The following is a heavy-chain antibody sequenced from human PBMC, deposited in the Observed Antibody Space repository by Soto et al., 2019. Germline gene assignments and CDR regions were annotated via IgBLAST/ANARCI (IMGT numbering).Heavy chain of an antibody. J-gene: IGHJ4*02. D-gene: IGHD2-8*01. Sequence: GGSLRLSCAASGFTFSSYSMNWVRQAPGKGLEWVSSISSSSSYIYYADSLKGRFTISRDNAKNSLYLQMNSLRAEDTAVYYCARGYCTLGVCYYYFDYWGQGTLVTVSS. CDR1: GFTFSSYS. CDR2: ISSSSSYI. V-gene: IGHV3-21*01. CDR3: ARGYCTLGVCYYYFDY.